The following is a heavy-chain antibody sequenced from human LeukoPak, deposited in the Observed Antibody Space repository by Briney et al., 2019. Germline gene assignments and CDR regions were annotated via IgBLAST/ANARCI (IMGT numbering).Heavy chain of an antibody. V-gene: IGHV3-30*02. D-gene: IGHD3-10*01. J-gene: IGHJ4*02. CDR2: IRYDGSNK. CDR1: GFTFDDYG. CDR3: AKTLYGSGSYYNGGGY. Sequence: PGGSLRLSCAASGFTFDDYGLSWVRQAPGKGLEWVAFIRYDGSNKYYADSVKGRFTISRDNSKNTLYLQMDSLRAEDTAVYYCAKTLYGSGSYYNGGGYWGQGTLVTVSS.